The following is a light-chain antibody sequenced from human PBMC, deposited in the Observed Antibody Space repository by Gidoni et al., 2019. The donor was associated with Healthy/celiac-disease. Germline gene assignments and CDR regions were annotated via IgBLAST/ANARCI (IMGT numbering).Light chain of an antibody. Sequence: SSELTQDPAVSVALGQTVRITCQGDSLRSYYASWYQQKPGQAPVLVIYGKNNRPSGIPDRFSGTSSGNTASLTITGAQAEDEADYYWNSRDSSGNLVVVGGGTKLTVL. CDR2: GKN. CDR3: NSRDSSGNLVV. J-gene: IGLJ2*01. CDR1: SLRSYY. V-gene: IGLV3-19*01.